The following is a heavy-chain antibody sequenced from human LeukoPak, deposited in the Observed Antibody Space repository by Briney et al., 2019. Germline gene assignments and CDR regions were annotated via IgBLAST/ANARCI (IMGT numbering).Heavy chain of an antibody. D-gene: IGHD3-10*01. CDR3: AFGTVSQSFNH. Sequence: GGSLRLSCAASGFTFSSYWMHWVRQAPGKGLEWVSVIYSGGSTYYADSVKGRFTISRDNSKNTLYLQMNSLRAEDTAVYYCAFGTVSQSFNHWGQGTLVTVSS. CDR1: GFTFSSYW. CDR2: IYSGGST. J-gene: IGHJ4*02. V-gene: IGHV3-53*01.